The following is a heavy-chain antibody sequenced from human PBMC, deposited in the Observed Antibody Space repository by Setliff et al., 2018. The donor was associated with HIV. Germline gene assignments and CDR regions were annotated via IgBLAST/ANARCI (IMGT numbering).Heavy chain of an antibody. CDR2: INPNRGDT. Sequence: ASVQVSCKASDYMFIDYYIHWVRQAPGQGLEWMGQINPNRGDTKFHHKFPDRLIMSRDTSLTTVYMELTSLRSDDTAVYYCARVSSFNKIIREAFDIWGQGTLVTVSS. J-gene: IGHJ3*02. CDR3: ARVSSFNKIIREAFDI. D-gene: IGHD3-10*01. CDR1: DYMFIDYY. V-gene: IGHV1-2*06.